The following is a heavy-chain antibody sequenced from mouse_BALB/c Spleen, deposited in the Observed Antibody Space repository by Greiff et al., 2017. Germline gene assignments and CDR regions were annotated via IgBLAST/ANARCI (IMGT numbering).Heavy chain of an antibody. Sequence: DVHLVESGGGLVQPGGSRKLSCAASGFTFSSFGMHWVRQAPEKGLEWVAYISSGSSTIYYADTVKGRFTISRDNPKNTLFLQRTSLRSEDTAMYYCARLYYDYFDYGGQGTTLTVSS. CDR3: ARLYYDYFDY. V-gene: IGHV5-17*02. CDR2: ISSGSSTI. CDR1: GFTFSSFG. J-gene: IGHJ2*01. D-gene: IGHD2-4*01.